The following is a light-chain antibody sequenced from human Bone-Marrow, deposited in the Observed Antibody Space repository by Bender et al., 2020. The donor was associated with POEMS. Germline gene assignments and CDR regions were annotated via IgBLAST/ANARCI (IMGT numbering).Light chain of an antibody. CDR1: GSNIGGYP. CDR2: TNN. V-gene: IGLV1-44*01. Sequence: QSVLTQPPSVSGAPGQRGTISCSGSGSNIGGYPVNWYQQLPGTAPRLLIYTNNQRPSEVPDRCSGSKSDTPASLAISGLQSEDEADYYCAAWDASLGGLVFGGGTKLTVL. J-gene: IGLJ3*02. CDR3: AAWDASLGGLV.